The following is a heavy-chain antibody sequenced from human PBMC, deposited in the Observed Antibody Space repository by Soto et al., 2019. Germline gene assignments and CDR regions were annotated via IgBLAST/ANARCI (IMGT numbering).Heavy chain of an antibody. CDR1: GGSISSGDYY. CDR2: IYYSGST. J-gene: IGHJ4*02. D-gene: IGHD2-15*01. V-gene: IGHV4-30-4*01. CDR3: ARRCSGGSCYGVYFDY. Sequence: QVQLQESGPGLVKPSQTLSLTCTVSGGSISSGDYYWSWIRQPPGKGLEWIGYIYYSGSTYYNPSIKSRVTISVDTSKNQVSLKLSSVTAADTAVYYCARRCSGGSCYGVYFDYWGQGTLVTVSS.